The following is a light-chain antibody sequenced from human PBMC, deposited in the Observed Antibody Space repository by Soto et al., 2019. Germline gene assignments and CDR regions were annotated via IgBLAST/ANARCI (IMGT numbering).Light chain of an antibody. CDR3: QQRSNWPPVT. Sequence: EIVLTQSPATLSLSPGERATLSCRASQSVSSYLAWYQQKPGQAPRLLIYDASNRATGIPARFSGSGSGTDFTLTISSLEPEGFAVYYCQQRSNWPPVTFGQGTKVDIK. J-gene: IGKJ1*01. CDR2: DAS. CDR1: QSVSSY. V-gene: IGKV3-11*01.